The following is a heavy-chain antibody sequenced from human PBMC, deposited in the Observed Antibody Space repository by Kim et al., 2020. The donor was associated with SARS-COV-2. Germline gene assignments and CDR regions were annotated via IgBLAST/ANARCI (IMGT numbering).Heavy chain of an antibody. Sequence: GGSLRLSCAASGFTFSSYAMSWVRQAPGKGLEWVSAISGSGGSTYYADSVKGRFTISRDNSKNTLYLQMNSLRAEDTAVYYCAKAQPHDIRAHPTVTTHYGMDVWGQGTTVTVSS. V-gene: IGHV3-23*01. D-gene: IGHD4-17*01. J-gene: IGHJ6*02. CDR3: AKAQPHDIRAHPTVTTHYGMDV. CDR2: ISGSGGST. CDR1: GFTFSSYA.